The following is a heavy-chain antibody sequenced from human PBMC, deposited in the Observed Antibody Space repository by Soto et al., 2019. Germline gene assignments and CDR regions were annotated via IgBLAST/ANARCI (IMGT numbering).Heavy chain of an antibody. Sequence: QVQLVQSGAEVKKPGSSVKVSCKASGGTFSSYAISWVRQAPGQGLEWMGGIIPIFGTANYAQKFQGRVTITADESTSTAYMELSSLRSEDTAVYYCARAGGRYYDSSGYYPFDYWGQVTLVTVSS. D-gene: IGHD3-22*01. J-gene: IGHJ4*02. CDR2: IIPIFGTA. CDR3: ARAGGRYYDSSGYYPFDY. CDR1: GGTFSSYA. V-gene: IGHV1-69*12.